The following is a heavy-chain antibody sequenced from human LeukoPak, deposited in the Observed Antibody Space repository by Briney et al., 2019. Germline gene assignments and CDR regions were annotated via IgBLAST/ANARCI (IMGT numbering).Heavy chain of an antibody. CDR2: ISADNGKT. J-gene: IGHJ4*02. CDR1: GYTFTSFG. Sequence: ASVKASCKASGYTFTSFGISWVRQAPGQGLKWMGWISADNGKTNYAQKFQGRVTMTTDTSTSTAYMELRSLRSDDTAVYYCAREISAGYSSGWYIVYFEYWGQGTLVTVSS. D-gene: IGHD6-19*01. V-gene: IGHV1-18*01. CDR3: AREISAGYSSGWYIVYFEY.